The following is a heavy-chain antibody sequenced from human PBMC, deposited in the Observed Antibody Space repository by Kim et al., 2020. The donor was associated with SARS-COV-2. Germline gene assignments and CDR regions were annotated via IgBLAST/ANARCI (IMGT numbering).Heavy chain of an antibody. Sequence: GGSLRLSCAASGFTFSSYSMNWVRQAPGKGLEWVSSISSSRSYIYYADSVKGRFTISRDNAKNSLYLQMNSLRAEDTAVYYCAKASTNDYGSGSYMWEFDFWGQGTLVTVSS. J-gene: IGHJ4*02. CDR2: ISSSRSYI. CDR1: GFTFSSYS. CDR3: AKASTNDYGSGSYMWEFDF. V-gene: IGHV3-21*01. D-gene: IGHD3-10*01.